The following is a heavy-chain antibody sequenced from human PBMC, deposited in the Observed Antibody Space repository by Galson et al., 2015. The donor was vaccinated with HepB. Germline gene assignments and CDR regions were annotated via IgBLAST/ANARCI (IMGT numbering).Heavy chain of an antibody. Sequence: ETLSLTCGVSGASTRSTSYYWGWIRQSPGKGLEWIGTGYHNGDTYYNPSLKSRVTISLDTSRNQFSLNLKSVTAADTAVHYCARHILDTSAFFDSWGQGALVIVSS. V-gene: IGHV4-39*01. CDR3: ARHILDTSAFFDS. J-gene: IGHJ4*02. CDR2: GYHNGDT. CDR1: GASTRSTSYY. D-gene: IGHD3-10*01.